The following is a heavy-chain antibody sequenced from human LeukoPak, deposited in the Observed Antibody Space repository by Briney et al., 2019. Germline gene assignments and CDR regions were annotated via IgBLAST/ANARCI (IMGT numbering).Heavy chain of an antibody. J-gene: IGHJ4*02. CDR2: FDPEDGET. CDR3: ATAVPRIWFGELFDY. D-gene: IGHD3-10*01. Sequence: ASVKVSCKVSGYTLTELSMHWVRQAPGKGLEWMGGFDPEDGETIYAQKFQGGVTMTEDTSTDTAYMELSSLRSEDTAVYYCATAVPRIWFGELFDYWGQGTLVTVSS. V-gene: IGHV1-24*01. CDR1: GYTLTELS.